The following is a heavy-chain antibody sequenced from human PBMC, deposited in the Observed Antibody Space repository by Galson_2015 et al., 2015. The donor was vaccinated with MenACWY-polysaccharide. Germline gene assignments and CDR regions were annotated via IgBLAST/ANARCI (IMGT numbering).Heavy chain of an antibody. V-gene: IGHV3-30-3*01. J-gene: IGHJ6*02. CDR1: GFTFSSYA. CDR2: ISCDGSNK. CDR3: ASTREGYYYYYGMDV. Sequence: SMRLSCAASGFTFSSYAMHWVRQAPGKGLEWVAVISCDGSNKYYADSVKGRFTISRDNSKNTLYLQMNSLRAEDTAVYYCASTREGYYYYYGMDVWVQGTTVTVSS. D-gene: IGHD1-26*01.